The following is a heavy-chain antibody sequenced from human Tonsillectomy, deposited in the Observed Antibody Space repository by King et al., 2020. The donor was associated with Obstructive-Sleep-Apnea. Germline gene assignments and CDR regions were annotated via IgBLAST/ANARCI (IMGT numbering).Heavy chain of an antibody. CDR3: AGWEPGSYSADAFDI. J-gene: IGHJ3*02. D-gene: IGHD1-26*01. V-gene: IGHV4-4*02. Sequence: QLQESGPGLVKPSGTLSLTCAVSGGSISRSNWWSWVRQPPGKGLEWVGEIYHSGSTNYNPSLKSRVTISVDKSKKQFSLKLSSVTAADTAVYYCAGWEPGSYSADAFDIWGQGTMVTVAS. CDR2: IYHSGST. CDR1: GGSISRSNW.